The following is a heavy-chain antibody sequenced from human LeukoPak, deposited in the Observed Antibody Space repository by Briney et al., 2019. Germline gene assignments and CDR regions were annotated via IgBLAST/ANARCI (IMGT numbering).Heavy chain of an antibody. CDR1: GFTVSSND. Sequence: PGGSLRLSCAASGFTVSSNDMSWVRQAPGKGLECISVIYSGGSTDYADSVKGRLTISRDNSKNTLYLQMNSLRAEDTAVYYCARDRGYYYDSSGYLHWGQGTLVTVSS. D-gene: IGHD3-22*01. CDR2: IYSGGST. CDR3: ARDRGYYYDSSGYLH. J-gene: IGHJ4*02. V-gene: IGHV3-53*01.